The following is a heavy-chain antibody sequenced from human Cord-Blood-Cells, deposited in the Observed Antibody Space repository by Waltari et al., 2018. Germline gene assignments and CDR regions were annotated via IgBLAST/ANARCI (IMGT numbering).Heavy chain of an antibody. CDR3: ASHLPLYGDYFDY. J-gene: IGHJ4*02. CDR1: GGSISSRSYY. Sequence: QLQLQESGPGLVKPSETLSLTCTVYGGSISSRSYYWGWIRQPPGKGLEWIGSIYYSGSTYYNPSLKSRVTISVNTSKNQFSLKLSSVTAADTAVYYCASHLPLYGDYFDYWGQGTLVTVSS. CDR2: IYYSGST. D-gene: IGHD4-17*01. V-gene: IGHV4-39*01.